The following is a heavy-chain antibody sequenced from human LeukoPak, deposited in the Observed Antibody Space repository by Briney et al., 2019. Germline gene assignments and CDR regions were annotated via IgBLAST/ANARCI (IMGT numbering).Heavy chain of an antibody. CDR2: IYYSGST. CDR3: ARQYDSSGYYFDL. CDR1: GGSISSYY. V-gene: IGHV4-59*08. J-gene: IGHJ2*01. Sequence: SETLSLTCTVSGGSISSYYWSWIRQPPGKGLEWIGYIYYSGSTNYNPSLKSRVTISVDTSKNQFSLKLSSVTAADTAVYYCARQYDSSGYYFDLWGRGTLVTVSS. D-gene: IGHD3-22*01.